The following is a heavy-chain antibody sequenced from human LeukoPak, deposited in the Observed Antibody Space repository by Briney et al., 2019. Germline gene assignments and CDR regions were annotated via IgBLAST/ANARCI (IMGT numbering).Heavy chain of an antibody. CDR2: IYDSGST. D-gene: IGHD2-2*01. CDR3: ARPGVPAAIDAFDI. CDR1: GGSISSYY. Sequence: SQTLSLTCTVSGGSISSYYWSWIRQPPGRGLEWIGYIYDSGSTNYNPSLKSRATISVDTSKNQFSPKLSSVTAADTAVYYCARPGVPAAIDAFDIWGQGTMVTVSS. J-gene: IGHJ3*02. V-gene: IGHV4-59*01.